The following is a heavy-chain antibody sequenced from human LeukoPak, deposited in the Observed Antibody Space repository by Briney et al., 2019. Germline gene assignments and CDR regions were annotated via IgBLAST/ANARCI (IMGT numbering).Heavy chain of an antibody. Sequence: ASVKVSCKASGYTFTSYDINWVRQATGQGLEWMGWMNPNSGSTGYAQKFQGRVTMTRNTSISTAYMELSSLRSEDTAVYYCARAPAAGTDFFDYWGQGTLVTVSS. V-gene: IGHV1-8*01. CDR1: GYTFTSYD. CDR2: MNPNSGST. J-gene: IGHJ4*02. D-gene: IGHD6-13*01. CDR3: ARAPAAGTDFFDY.